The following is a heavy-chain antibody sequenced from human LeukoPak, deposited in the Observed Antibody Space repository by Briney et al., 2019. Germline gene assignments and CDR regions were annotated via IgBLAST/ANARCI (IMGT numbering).Heavy chain of an antibody. D-gene: IGHD4-17*01. Sequence: KPSETLSLTCAVYGGSFSAYYWSWIRQPPGKGLEWIGEINHSGSTNYNPSLKSRVTMSVDTSKNQFSLKLSSVTAADTAVYYCARPIDYGDAFDIWGQGTMVTVSS. V-gene: IGHV4-34*01. CDR2: INHSGST. CDR1: GGSFSAYY. J-gene: IGHJ3*02. CDR3: ARPIDYGDAFDI.